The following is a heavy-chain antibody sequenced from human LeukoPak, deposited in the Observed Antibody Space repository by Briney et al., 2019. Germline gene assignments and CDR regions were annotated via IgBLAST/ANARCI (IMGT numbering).Heavy chain of an antibody. CDR1: GFTFSDYY. D-gene: IGHD6-13*01. Sequence: PGGSLRLSCAASGFTFSDYYMSWIRQAPGKGLEWVSYISSSGSTIYYADSVKGRFTISRDNAKNSLYLQMNSLRAEDTAVYYCASVRRQQLLFDYWGQGTLVTVSS. CDR3: ASVRRQQLLFDY. CDR2: ISSSGSTI. J-gene: IGHJ4*02. V-gene: IGHV3-11*04.